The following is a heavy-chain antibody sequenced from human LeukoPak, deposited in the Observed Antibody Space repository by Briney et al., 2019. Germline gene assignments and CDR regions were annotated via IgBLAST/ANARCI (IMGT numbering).Heavy chain of an antibody. CDR1: GFTFSSYS. V-gene: IGHV3-21*01. J-gene: IGHJ5*02. CDR2: ISSSSSYI. D-gene: IGHD3-22*01. CDR3: ARDWDYYDSSGFDP. Sequence: GGSLRLSCAASGFTFSSYSMNWVRQAPGKGLEWVSSISSSSSYIYYADSVKGRFTISRDNAKNSLYLQMNSLRAEDTAVYYCARDWDYYDSSGFDPWGQGTLITVSS.